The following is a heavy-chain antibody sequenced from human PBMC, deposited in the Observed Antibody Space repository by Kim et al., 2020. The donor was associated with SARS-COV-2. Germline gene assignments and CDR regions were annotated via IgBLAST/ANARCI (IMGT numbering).Heavy chain of an antibody. V-gene: IGHV3-49*04. J-gene: IGHJ5*01. CDR2: IRTTSYGGKA. D-gene: IGHD2-15*01. CDR3: TRWGYCGLGRCYSELDS. Sequence: GGSLRLSCKASRFTFVDYAISWVRQAPGKGLEWVGFIRTTSYGGKAEYAASVKCRFTISRDDYETNAYMQMYSLKQEDTDVYFCTRWGYCGLGRCYSELDSGGQGTLVTVSA. CDR1: RFTFVDYA.